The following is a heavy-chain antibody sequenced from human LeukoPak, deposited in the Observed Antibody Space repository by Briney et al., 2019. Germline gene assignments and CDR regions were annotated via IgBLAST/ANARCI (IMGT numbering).Heavy chain of an antibody. Sequence: SETLSLTCAVSGYSISSGYYWGWIRQPPGKGLEWIGSIYHSGSTYYNPSLKSRVTISVDTSKNQFSLKLSSVTAADTAVYYCARFQASGYALYGDYWGQGTLVTVS. CDR2: IYHSGST. D-gene: IGHD5-12*01. V-gene: IGHV4-38-2*01. CDR3: ARFQASGYALYGDY. J-gene: IGHJ4*02. CDR1: GYSISSGYY.